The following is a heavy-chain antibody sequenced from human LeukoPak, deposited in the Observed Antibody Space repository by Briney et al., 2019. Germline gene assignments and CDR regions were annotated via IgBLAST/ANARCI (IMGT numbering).Heavy chain of an antibody. CDR3: AKDHARITIVGVVPSH. CDR1: GFTFSSYS. CDR2: ISSSSSTI. V-gene: IGHV3-48*01. J-gene: IGHJ4*02. D-gene: IGHD3-3*01. Sequence: GGSLRLSCAASGFTFSSYSMNWVRQAPGKGLEWVSYISSSSSTIYYADSVKGRFTISRDNSKNELYLRMDSLRAEDTAIYYCAKDHARITIVGVVPSHWGQGTLVTVTS.